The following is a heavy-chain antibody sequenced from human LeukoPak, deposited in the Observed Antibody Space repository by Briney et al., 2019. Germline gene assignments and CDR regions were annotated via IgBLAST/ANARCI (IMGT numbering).Heavy chain of an antibody. J-gene: IGHJ4*02. CDR2: IYYSGST. CDR3: ARDAMATLDY. V-gene: IGHV4-59*01. CDR1: GGSLSRFH. D-gene: IGHD5-24*01. Sequence: SETLSPTRTVPGGSLSRFHWGWVREPPGEGLEWIGYIYYSGSTNYNPSLKSRVTISVDTSKNQFSLKLSSVTAADTAVYYCARDAMATLDYWGQGTLVTVSS.